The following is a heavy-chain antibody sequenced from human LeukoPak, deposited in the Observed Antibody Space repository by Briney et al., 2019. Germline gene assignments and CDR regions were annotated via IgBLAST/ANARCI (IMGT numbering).Heavy chain of an antibody. Sequence: ASVKVSCNATGFTFTNYDINWVRQATGQGLEWMGWMNPINGNTGYAQKFQGRVTMTRNTSISTAYMELSSLRSEDTAVYYCARDYYGSGSYYNPDAFDIWGQGTMVTVSS. CDR1: GFTFTNYD. CDR3: ARDYYGSGSYYNPDAFDI. D-gene: IGHD3-10*01. J-gene: IGHJ3*02. CDR2: MNPINGNT. V-gene: IGHV1-8*01.